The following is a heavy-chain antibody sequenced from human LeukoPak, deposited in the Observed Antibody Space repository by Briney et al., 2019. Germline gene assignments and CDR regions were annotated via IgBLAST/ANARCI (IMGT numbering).Heavy chain of an antibody. D-gene: IGHD1-26*01. Sequence: GGSLRLSCSASGFIFSTYGMHWLRQAPGKGLEWVAFIRNDKSSEHYADSVKGRFTISRDNSKNTLYLQMNSLRPEDTAVYYCAKRISGAYYSLLDYWGQGTLVIVSS. J-gene: IGHJ4*02. V-gene: IGHV3-30*02. CDR1: GFIFSTYG. CDR3: AKRISGAYYSLLDY. CDR2: IRNDKSSE.